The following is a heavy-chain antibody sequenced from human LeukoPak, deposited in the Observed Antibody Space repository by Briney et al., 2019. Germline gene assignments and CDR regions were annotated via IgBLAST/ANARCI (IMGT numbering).Heavy chain of an antibody. D-gene: IGHD5-18*01. J-gene: IGHJ4*02. CDR1: GFTFSRYG. V-gene: IGHV3-30*03. CDR3: ARSYSYGGIHY. Sequence: GGSLRLSCAASGFTFSRYGMHWVRQAPGKGLEWVAVISYDGSNKYYADSVKGRFTISRDNSKNTLYLQMNSLRAEDTAVYYCARSYSYGGIHYWGQGTLVTVSS. CDR2: ISYDGSNK.